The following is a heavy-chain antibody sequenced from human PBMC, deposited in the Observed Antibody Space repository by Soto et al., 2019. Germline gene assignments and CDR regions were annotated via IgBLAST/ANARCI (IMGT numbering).Heavy chain of an antibody. CDR1: GFTFSSYA. D-gene: IGHD2-15*01. CDR2: ISGSGGST. Sequence: GGSLRLSCAASGFTFSSYAMSWVRQAPGKGLEWVSAISGSGGSTYYADSVKGRFTISRDNSKNTLYLQMNSLRAEDTAVYYCAKERPCSGGSCYSGYYYYYGMDVWGQGTTVTVSS. V-gene: IGHV3-23*01. J-gene: IGHJ6*02. CDR3: AKERPCSGGSCYSGYYYYYGMDV.